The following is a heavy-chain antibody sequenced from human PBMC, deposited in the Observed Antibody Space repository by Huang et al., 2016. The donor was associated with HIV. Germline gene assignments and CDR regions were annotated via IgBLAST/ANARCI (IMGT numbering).Heavy chain of an antibody. CDR1: TFRFGAYW. Sequence: VASGGRLVQPGGFIRLSCVGSTFRFGAYWMSWVRQSPGKGRGWVANIKQDESEKYYVDSVKGRFNISRDNAKKVLFLEMNNVRVEDTATYYCATKTAAMDIWGQGTTVTVS. CDR3: ATKTAAMDI. D-gene: IGHD1-7*01. CDR2: IKQDESEK. J-gene: IGHJ6*02. V-gene: IGHV3-7*01.